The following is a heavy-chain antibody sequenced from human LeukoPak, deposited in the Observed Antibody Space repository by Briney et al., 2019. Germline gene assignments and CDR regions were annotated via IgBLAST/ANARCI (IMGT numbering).Heavy chain of an antibody. D-gene: IGHD1-26*01. J-gene: IGHJ4*02. CDR3: ARDTTSGSSTEFDY. Sequence: AGGSLRLSCAASGFTLSSYSMNWVRQSPGKGLEWVSSISSSSSYIYSADSVKGRFTISRDNAKNSLYLQMNSLRAEDTAVYYCARDTTSGSSTEFDYWGQGTLVTVSS. CDR1: GFTLSSYS. V-gene: IGHV3-21*01. CDR2: ISSSSSYI.